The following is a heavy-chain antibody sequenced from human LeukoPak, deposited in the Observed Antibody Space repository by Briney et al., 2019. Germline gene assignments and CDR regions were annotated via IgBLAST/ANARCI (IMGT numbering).Heavy chain of an antibody. CDR2: ISYDGGKK. CDR1: GFTFRGFE. CDR3: AKDGQAVGEYYFDY. D-gene: IGHD6-19*01. Sequence: GFLRLSCSTPGFTFRGFELHWVRPAHSKGLEGVATISYDGGKKNYAAAVQGRFTVSRDNPVNTLNLQMNSLRVEDTALYYCAKDGQAVGEYYFDYWGQGTLVTVSS. J-gene: IGHJ4*02. V-gene: IGHV3-30*18.